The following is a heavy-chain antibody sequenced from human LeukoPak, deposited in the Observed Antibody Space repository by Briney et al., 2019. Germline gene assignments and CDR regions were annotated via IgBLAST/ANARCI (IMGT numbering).Heavy chain of an antibody. CDR1: GFTFSSYG. CDR2: IWYDGSNK. V-gene: IGHV3-33*01. CDR3: ARGHSSGWFYFDS. D-gene: IGHD6-19*01. J-gene: IGHJ4*02. Sequence: PGRSLRLSCAASGFTFSSYGMHWVRQAPGKGLEWVAVIWYDGSNKYYADSVKGRFTISRDNSKNTLYLQMNSLRAEDTAVYYCARGHSSGWFYFDSWGQGTLVAVSS.